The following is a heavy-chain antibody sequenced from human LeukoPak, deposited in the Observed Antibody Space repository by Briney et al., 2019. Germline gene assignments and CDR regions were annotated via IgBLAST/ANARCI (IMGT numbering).Heavy chain of an antibody. Sequence: PGGSLRLSCAASGFTFSSYAMSWVRQAPGKGLEWVSAISGSGGSTYYADSVKSRFTISRDNSKNTLYLQMNSLRAEDTAVYYCAKDLRITMVRGVPDAFDIWGQGTMVTVSS. CDR3: AKDLRITMVRGVPDAFDI. CDR2: ISGSGGST. V-gene: IGHV3-23*01. J-gene: IGHJ3*02. D-gene: IGHD3-10*01. CDR1: GFTFSSYA.